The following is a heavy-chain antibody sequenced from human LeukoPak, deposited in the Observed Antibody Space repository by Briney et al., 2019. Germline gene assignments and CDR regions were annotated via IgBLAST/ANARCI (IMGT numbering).Heavy chain of an antibody. Sequence: GESLKISCKGSGYSFTNTWIAWVRQMPGKGLEWMGSIFPADSDTRNSPSFRGQVTISADKSTSTAYLQWSSLKASDTAIYYCARVGYSSYGMDVWGIGTTVTVSS. CDR1: GYSFTNTW. J-gene: IGHJ6*03. D-gene: IGHD3-22*01. CDR2: IFPADSDT. V-gene: IGHV5-51*01. CDR3: ARVGYSSYGMDV.